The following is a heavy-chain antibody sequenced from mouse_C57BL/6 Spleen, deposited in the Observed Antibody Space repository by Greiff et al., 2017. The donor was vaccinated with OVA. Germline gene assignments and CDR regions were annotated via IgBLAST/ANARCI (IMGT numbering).Heavy chain of an antibody. CDR2: IDPSDSET. D-gene: IGHD2-5*01. J-gene: IGHJ1*03. CDR1: GYTFTSYW. CDR3: ARGGSNNWYFDV. V-gene: IGHV1-52*01. Sequence: QVQLQQSGAELVRPGSSVKLSCKASGYTFTSYWMHWVKQRPIQGLEWIGNIDPSDSETHYNQKFKDKATLTVDKSSSTAYMQLSSLTSEDSAVYYCARGGSNNWYFDVWGTGTTVTVSS.